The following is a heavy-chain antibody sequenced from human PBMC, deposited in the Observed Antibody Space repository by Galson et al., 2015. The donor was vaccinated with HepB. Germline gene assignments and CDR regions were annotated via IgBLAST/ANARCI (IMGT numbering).Heavy chain of an antibody. CDR1: GFTFSDYY. J-gene: IGHJ4*02. CDR3: ARTHRGDYVWGSYRLPDFDY. V-gene: IGHV3-11*01. CDR2: ISSSGSTI. Sequence: SLRLSCAASGFTFSDYYMSWIRQAPGKGLEWVSYISSSGSTIYYADSVKGRFTISRDNAKNSLYLQMNSLRAEDTAVYYCARTHRGDYVWGSYRLPDFDYWDQGTLVTVSS. D-gene: IGHD3-16*02.